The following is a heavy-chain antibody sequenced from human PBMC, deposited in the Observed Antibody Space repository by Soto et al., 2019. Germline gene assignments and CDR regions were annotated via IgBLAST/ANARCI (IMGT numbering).Heavy chain of an antibody. V-gene: IGHV3-23*01. D-gene: IGHD2-2*01. CDR3: SKDPRGEAGFIGVVPAAKSYFDL. CDR2: ISGSGGST. Sequence: EVQLLESGGGLVQPGGSLRLSCAASGFTFSSYAMSWVRQAPGKGLEWVSAISGSGGSTYYADSVKGRFTISRDNSKNTLYLQMNRLRAEEKAVYYWSKDPRGEAGFIGVVPAAKSYFDLWGRGTLVTVSS. CDR1: GFTFSSYA. J-gene: IGHJ2*01.